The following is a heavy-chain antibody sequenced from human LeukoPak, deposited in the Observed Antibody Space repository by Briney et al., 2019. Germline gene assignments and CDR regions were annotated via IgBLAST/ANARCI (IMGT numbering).Heavy chain of an antibody. CDR1: GFIFSTYA. Sequence: GGSLRLSCAASGFIFSTYAMHWVRQAPGKGLDWVAVISYDGSNKYYADSVKGRFTISRDNSKNTLYLQMNSLRAEDTAVYYCARAPPAXXXDYRGQGTLVTVSS. J-gene: IGHJ4*02. V-gene: IGHV3-30-3*01. CDR2: ISYDGSNK. CDR3: ARAPPAXXXDY. D-gene: IGHD6-25*01.